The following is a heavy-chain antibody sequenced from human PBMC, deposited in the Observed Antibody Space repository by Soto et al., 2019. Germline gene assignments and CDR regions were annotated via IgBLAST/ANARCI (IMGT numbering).Heavy chain of an antibody. Sequence: PGGSLRLSCAASGLTFSSYAMSWVRQAPGKGLEWVSAISGSGGSTYYADSVKGRFTISRDNSKNTLYLQMNSLRAEDTAVYYCAKEGYYGSGSGYYYYYMDVWGKGTKVTVSS. J-gene: IGHJ6*03. D-gene: IGHD3-10*01. CDR1: GLTFSSYA. CDR3: AKEGYYGSGSGYYYYYMDV. CDR2: ISGSGGST. V-gene: IGHV3-23*01.